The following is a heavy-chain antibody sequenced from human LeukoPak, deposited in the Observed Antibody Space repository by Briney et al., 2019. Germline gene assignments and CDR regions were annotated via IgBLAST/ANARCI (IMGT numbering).Heavy chain of an antibody. CDR3: AREVGYDFYIDY. V-gene: IGHV3-7*05. Sequence: GGSLRLSCTASGFTFSIYGMSWVRQAPGKGLEWVANIKQDGSEKYYVDSVKGRFTISRDNAKNSLYLQMNSLRAEDTAVYYCAREVGYDFYIDYWGQGTLVTVSS. D-gene: IGHD3-3*01. CDR1: GFTFSIYG. J-gene: IGHJ4*02. CDR2: IKQDGSEK.